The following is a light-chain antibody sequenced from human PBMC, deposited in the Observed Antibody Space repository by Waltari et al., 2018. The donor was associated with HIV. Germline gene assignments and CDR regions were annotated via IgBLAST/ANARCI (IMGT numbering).Light chain of an antibody. V-gene: IGLV1-51*01. CDR1: SSNIGKNS. CDR2: DNR. Sequence: QSVLTQPPSVSAAPGQKVTISCSGGSSNIGKNSVSWYQKLPGTAPKLLIYDNRERPSGISDRFSGSKSGTSATLVITGLQTGDEADYFCGTWDGSLSVGHVLFGGGTTLTVL. CDR3: GTWDGSLSVGHVL. J-gene: IGLJ2*01.